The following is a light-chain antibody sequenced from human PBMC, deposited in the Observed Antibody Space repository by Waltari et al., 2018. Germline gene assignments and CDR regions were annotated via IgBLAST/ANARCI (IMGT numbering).Light chain of an antibody. J-gene: IGLJ2*01. Sequence: SSELTQAPAVSVAMGQTVRITCQGDSLRSYYARWYQQRPGQAPILVMYDKNNRPSGVPDRFSGSSSDDAASLTITGAQAEDEGSYYCHSRDGSGVGGSFGGGTKLTVL. CDR2: DKN. V-gene: IGLV3-19*01. CDR1: SLRSYY. CDR3: HSRDGSGVGGS.